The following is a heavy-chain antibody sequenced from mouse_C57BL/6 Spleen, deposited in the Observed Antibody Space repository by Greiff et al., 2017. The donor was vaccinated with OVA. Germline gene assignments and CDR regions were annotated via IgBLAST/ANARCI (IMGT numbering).Heavy chain of an antibody. V-gene: IGHV5-9-1*02. CDR3: TRDQDSSGYDYAMDY. Sequence: EVQGVESGEGLVKPGGSLKLSCAASGFTFSSYAMSWVRQTPEKRLEWVAYISSGGDYIYYADTVKGRFTISRDHARNTLYLQMRSLKSEDTAMYYCTRDQDSSGYDYAMDYWGQGTSVTVSS. J-gene: IGHJ4*01. D-gene: IGHD3-2*02. CDR1: GFTFSSYA. CDR2: ISSGGDYI.